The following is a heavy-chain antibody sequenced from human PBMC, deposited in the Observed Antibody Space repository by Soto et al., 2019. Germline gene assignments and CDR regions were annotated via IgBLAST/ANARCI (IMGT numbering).Heavy chain of an antibody. D-gene: IGHD3-16*01. CDR2: LSSDGFGA. CDR1: GFSLSPYW. J-gene: IGHJ4*02. Sequence: EVHLEESGGGLVQPGGSLRLSCAASGFSLSPYWMHWVRQVPGRGLEWVARLSSDGFGAAYADSVKGRFFISRDIARNTLSLQLNSLRADDTAVYYCARDLGGPDYWGRGTSVTVSS. CDR3: ARDLGGPDY. V-gene: IGHV3-74*03.